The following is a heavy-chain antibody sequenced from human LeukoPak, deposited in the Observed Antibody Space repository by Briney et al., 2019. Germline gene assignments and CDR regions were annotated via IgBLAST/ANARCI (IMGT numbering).Heavy chain of an antibody. CDR3: ARRWASAAAFDI. J-gene: IGHJ3*02. Sequence: GESLRISCQGSGYSFSSYWIGWVRPVPGKGLEWMGIVYPGDSETRYSPSFQGQVTISADRSISTAYLQWSSLKASDTAMYYCARRWASAAAFDIWGHGTMVTVSS. CDR1: GYSFSSYW. V-gene: IGHV5-51*01. D-gene: IGHD6-13*01. CDR2: VYPGDSET.